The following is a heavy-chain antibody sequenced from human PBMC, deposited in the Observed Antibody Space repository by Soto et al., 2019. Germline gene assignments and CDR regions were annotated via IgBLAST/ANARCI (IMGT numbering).Heavy chain of an antibody. J-gene: IGHJ5*02. V-gene: IGHV4-34*01. CDR2: INHSGST. D-gene: IGHD2-2*01. Sequence: QVQLQQWGAGLLKPSETLSLTCAVYGGSSSGYYWSWIRQPPGKGLEWIGEINHSGSTNYNPSLKSRVTISVDTSKNQFSLKLSSVTAADTAVYYCARVRSYCSSTSCLNWFDPWGQGTLVTVSS. CDR3: ARVRSYCSSTSCLNWFDP. CDR1: GGSSSGYY.